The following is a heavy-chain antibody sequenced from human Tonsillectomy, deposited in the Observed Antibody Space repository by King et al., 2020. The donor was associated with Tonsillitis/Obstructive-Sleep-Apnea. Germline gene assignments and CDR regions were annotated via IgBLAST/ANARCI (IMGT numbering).Heavy chain of an antibody. CDR2: ISSSGSSI. CDR3: ARGSRYSYGLDY. V-gene: IGHV3-48*03. Sequence: VQLVESGGGLVQPGGSLRLSCAASGFTFSSYEMNWVRQAPGKGLEWVSYISSSGSSIYYADAVKGRFTIPRDNAKNSLYLQMNSLRAEDTAVYYFARGSRYSYGLDYWVQGTLVTVSS. D-gene: IGHD5-18*01. J-gene: IGHJ4*02. CDR1: GFTFSSYE.